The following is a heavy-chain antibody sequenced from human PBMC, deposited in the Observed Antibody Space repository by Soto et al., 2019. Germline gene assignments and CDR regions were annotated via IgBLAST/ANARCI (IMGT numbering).Heavy chain of an antibody. Sequence: SETLSLTCTVSGGSISSSSSYWGWIRQPPGKGLEWIGSMSYSGSTYHNPSLKSRVTLSVDTSQSRFSLKLTSVTAADTAVYYCARGARKLSIVVVPAARGAYRRFDPRGPGTLVTVSS. CDR1: GGSISSSSSY. V-gene: IGHV4-39*01. CDR3: ARGARKLSIVVVPAARGAYRRFDP. D-gene: IGHD2-2*01. J-gene: IGHJ5*02. CDR2: MSYSGST.